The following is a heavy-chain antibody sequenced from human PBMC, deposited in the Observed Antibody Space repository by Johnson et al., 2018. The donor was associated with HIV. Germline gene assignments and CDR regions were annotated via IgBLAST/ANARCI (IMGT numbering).Heavy chain of an antibody. V-gene: IGHV3-64*01. CDR1: GFTFSSYA. J-gene: IGHJ3*02. D-gene: IGHD3-10*01. CDR2: ISSNGGST. Sequence: VQLVESGGGVVQPGRSLRLSCAASGFTFSSYAMHWVRQAPGKGLEYVSAISSNGGSTYYANSVKGRFTISRDNSRNKLYLQMGRLRAEDMAVYYCARVITVVRGGIITSPIDAFHIWGQGTMVTVSS. CDR3: ARVITVVRGGIITSPIDAFHI.